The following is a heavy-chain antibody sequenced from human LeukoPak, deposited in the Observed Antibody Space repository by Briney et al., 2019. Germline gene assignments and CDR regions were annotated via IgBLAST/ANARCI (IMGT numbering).Heavy chain of an antibody. V-gene: IGHV1-2*02. J-gene: IGHJ4*02. CDR2: INPNSGGT. Sequence: ASVKVSCKASGYTFTDYYMHWVRQAPGQGLEWMGWINPNSGGTNSAQKFQGRVTMTRDTSISTGYMELSRLRSDDTAVYYCARGVSGYFYLFDCWGQGTLVTVYS. D-gene: IGHD3-22*01. CDR1: GYTFTDYY. CDR3: ARGVSGYFYLFDC.